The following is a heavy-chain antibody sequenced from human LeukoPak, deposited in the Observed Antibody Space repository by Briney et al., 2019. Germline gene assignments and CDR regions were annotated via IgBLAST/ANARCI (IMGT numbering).Heavy chain of an antibody. CDR3: ARVWDFWSGYSDY. Sequence: PGGSLRLSCAASGFTFSSYAMSWVRQAPGKGLEWVSSISSSSSYIYYADSVKGRFTISRDNAKNSLYLQMNSLRAEDTAVYYCARVWDFWSGYSDYWGQGTLVTVSS. V-gene: IGHV3-21*01. CDR2: ISSSSSYI. CDR1: GFTFSSYA. J-gene: IGHJ4*02. D-gene: IGHD3-3*01.